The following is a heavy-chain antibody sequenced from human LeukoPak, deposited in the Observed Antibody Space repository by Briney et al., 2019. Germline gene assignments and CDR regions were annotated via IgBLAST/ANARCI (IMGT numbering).Heavy chain of an antibody. CDR1: GGSISSGGYY. Sequence: SETLSLTCTVSGGSISSGGYYWSWIRQHPGKGLEWIGYIYYSGSTYYNPSLKSRVTISVDTSKNQFSLKLSSVTAADMAVYYCASLYYYDSSGYYYPDSRFDYWGQGTLVTVSS. D-gene: IGHD3-22*01. CDR2: IYYSGST. J-gene: IGHJ4*02. CDR3: ASLYYYDSSGYYYPDSRFDY. V-gene: IGHV4-31*03.